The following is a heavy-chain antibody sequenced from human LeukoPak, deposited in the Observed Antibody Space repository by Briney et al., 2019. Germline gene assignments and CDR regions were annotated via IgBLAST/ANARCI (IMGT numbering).Heavy chain of an antibody. D-gene: IGHD5-24*01. Sequence: GGSLRLSCAASGSTFISYVMSWVRQAPGKGLEWVSSVSGTGLGTYYANSVKGRFTISRDNSNNMVYLQMTSLGAEDTALYYCASGRWLQSSGVGFWGQGTLVAVSS. CDR2: VSGTGLGT. V-gene: IGHV3-23*01. CDR1: GSTFISYV. J-gene: IGHJ4*02. CDR3: ASGRWLQSSGVGF.